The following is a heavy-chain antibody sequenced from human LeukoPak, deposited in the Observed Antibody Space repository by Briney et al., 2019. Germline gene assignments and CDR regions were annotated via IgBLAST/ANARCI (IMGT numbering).Heavy chain of an antibody. Sequence: PSETLSLTCAVYGGSFSGYYWSWIRQPPGKGLEWIGEINHSGSTNYNPSLKSRVTISVDTSKNQFSLKLSSVTAADTAVYYCARGLRGYSGYEYYYYYGMDVWGQGTTVTVSS. CDR1: GGSFSGYY. CDR2: INHSGST. CDR3: ARGLRGYSGYEYYYYYGMDV. J-gene: IGHJ6*02. D-gene: IGHD5-12*01. V-gene: IGHV4-34*01.